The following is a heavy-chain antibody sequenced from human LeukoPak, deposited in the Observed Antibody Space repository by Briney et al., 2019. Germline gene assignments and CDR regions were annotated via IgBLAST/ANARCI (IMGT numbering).Heavy chain of an antibody. CDR3: APGIFDLLCREEYYFDY. J-gene: IGHJ4*02. V-gene: IGHV4-38-2*02. CDR2: IHHSGST. D-gene: IGHD3-9*01. CDR1: GYSISSDYY. Sequence: PSETLSLTCTVSGYSISSDYYWGWIRPPPRKGLELIGSIHHSGSTYYNSSLKSRVTISLDTSKNQFSLKLSSVPAADTAVYYCAPGIFDLLCREEYYFDYWGQGTLVTVSS.